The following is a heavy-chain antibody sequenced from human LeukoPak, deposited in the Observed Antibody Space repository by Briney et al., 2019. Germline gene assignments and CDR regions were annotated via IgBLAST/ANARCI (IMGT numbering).Heavy chain of an antibody. V-gene: IGHV4-34*01. D-gene: IGHD3-3*01. CDR1: GGSFSGYY. CDR2: INHSGST. Sequence: SETLSLTCAVYGGSFSGYYWSWIRQPPGKGLEWIGEINHSGSTNYNPSLKSRVTISVDTSKNQFSLKLSSVTAADTAVYYCARIPRIPTIFGVVQSHKKNWFDPWGQGTLVTASS. CDR3: ARIPRIPTIFGVVQSHKKNWFDP. J-gene: IGHJ5*02.